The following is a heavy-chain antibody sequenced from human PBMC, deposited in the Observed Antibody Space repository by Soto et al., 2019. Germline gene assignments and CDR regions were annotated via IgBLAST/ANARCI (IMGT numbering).Heavy chain of an antibody. CDR1: RGSISSYY. J-gene: IGHJ5*02. CDR2: IHRTGST. D-gene: IGHD3-10*01. Sequence: PSETLSLTCSVSRGSISSYYWSCVRQPPGKGLEWIGFIHRTGSTKYNPSLESRVTISVDTSQNQLSLRLSSVTAADTAVYYCARESAGSGKNNWLDPWGQGILVTVSS. CDR3: ARESAGSGKNNWLDP. V-gene: IGHV4-59*01.